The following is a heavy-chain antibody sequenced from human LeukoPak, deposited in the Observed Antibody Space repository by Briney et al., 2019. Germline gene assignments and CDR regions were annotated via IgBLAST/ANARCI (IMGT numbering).Heavy chain of an antibody. CDR3: ARQSRYSYGYYFDY. CDR1: GGSISSSNW. J-gene: IGHJ4*02. D-gene: IGHD5-18*01. CDR2: IYHSGST. Sequence: SGTLSLTCAVSGGSISSSNWWSWVRQPPGKGLEWIGEIYHSGSTNYNPSLKSRVTISVDTSKNQFSLKLSSVTAADTAVYYCARQSRYSYGYYFDYWGQGTLVTVSS. V-gene: IGHV4-4*02.